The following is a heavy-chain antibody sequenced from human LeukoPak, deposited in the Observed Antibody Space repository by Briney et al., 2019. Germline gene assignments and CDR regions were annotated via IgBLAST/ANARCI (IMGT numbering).Heavy chain of an antibody. D-gene: IGHD3-22*01. V-gene: IGHV3-30*03. CDR1: GFTFSSYG. Sequence: GGSLRLSCAASGFTFSSYGMHWVRQAPGKGLEWVAVISYDGSNKYYADSVKGRFTISRDNSKNTLYLQMNSLRAEDTAVYYCARDTAMIVVVIMDVWGKGTTVTVSS. CDR3: ARDTAMIVVVIMDV. CDR2: ISYDGSNK. J-gene: IGHJ6*04.